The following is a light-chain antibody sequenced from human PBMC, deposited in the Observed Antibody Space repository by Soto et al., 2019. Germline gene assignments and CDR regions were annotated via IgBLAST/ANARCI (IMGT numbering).Light chain of an antibody. V-gene: IGLV4-69*01. J-gene: IGLJ2*01. CDR1: SGHSSYA. CDR2: LNSDGSH. Sequence: QPVLTQSPSASASLGASVKLTCTLNSGHSSYAIAWHQQQPEKGPRYLMKLNSDGSHSKGDGIPDRFSGSSSGAERYLTISSLQSEDEADYYCQTWGTGIQLFGGGTKLTVL. CDR3: QTWGTGIQL.